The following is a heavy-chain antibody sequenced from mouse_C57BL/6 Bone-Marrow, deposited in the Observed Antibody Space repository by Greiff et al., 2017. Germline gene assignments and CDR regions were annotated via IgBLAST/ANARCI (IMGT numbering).Heavy chain of an antibody. D-gene: IGHD2-3*01. Sequence: EVQLQQSGPELVKPGASVKISCKASGYTFTDYYMNWVKQSHGKSLEWIGDINPNNGGTSYNQQFKGKATLTVDKSSSTAYMELRSLTSEDSAVFYDANDISYWFAYGGQGTLVTVSA. V-gene: IGHV1-26*01. CDR2: INPNNGGT. J-gene: IGHJ3*01. CDR1: GYTFTDYY. CDR3: ANDISYWFAY.